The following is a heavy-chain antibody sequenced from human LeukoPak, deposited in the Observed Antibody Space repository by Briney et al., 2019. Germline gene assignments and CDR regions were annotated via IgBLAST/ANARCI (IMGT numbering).Heavy chain of an antibody. CDR1: GFTFSSYA. CDR2: ISGSGAST. D-gene: IGHD2-2*02. Sequence: PGGSLRLSCAASGFTFSSYAMSWVGQAPGKGLEWVSAISGSGASTYYADSVKGRFTISRDNSKKTLSLQMNSLRAEDTAVYHCARGPYCSSTSCYSVGAFDIWGQGTMVTVSS. V-gene: IGHV3-23*01. J-gene: IGHJ3*02. CDR3: ARGPYCSSTSCYSVGAFDI.